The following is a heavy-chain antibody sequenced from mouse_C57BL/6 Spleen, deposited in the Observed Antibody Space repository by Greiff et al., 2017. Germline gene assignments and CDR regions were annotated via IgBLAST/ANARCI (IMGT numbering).Heavy chain of an antibody. J-gene: IGHJ3*01. V-gene: IGHV1-15*01. CDR3: TRDGYGVGAD. CDR1: GYTFTDYE. Sequence: QVQLQQSGAELVRPGASVTLSCKASGYTFTDYEMHWVKQTPVHGLEWIGAIDPETGGTASNQKFKGKAILTADKSSSTAYMELRGLASEDSAGEYCTRDGYGVGADWGQGTLGTVSA. CDR2: IDPETGGT. D-gene: IGHD2-2*01.